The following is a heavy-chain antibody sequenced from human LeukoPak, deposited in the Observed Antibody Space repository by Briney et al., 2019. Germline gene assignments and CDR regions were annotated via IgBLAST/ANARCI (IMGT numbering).Heavy chain of an antibody. CDR2: IKQDGSEK. CDR3: ARGVPTGIDYFDY. Sequence: GGSLRLSCAASGFTFSNYWMSWVRQAPGKGLEWVANIKQDGSEKYYVDSVKGRFTISRDNAKNSLYLQMNSLRAEDTAVYYCARGVPTGIDYFDYWGQGTLVTVSS. CDR1: GFTFSNYW. V-gene: IGHV3-7*01. D-gene: IGHD1-1*01. J-gene: IGHJ4*02.